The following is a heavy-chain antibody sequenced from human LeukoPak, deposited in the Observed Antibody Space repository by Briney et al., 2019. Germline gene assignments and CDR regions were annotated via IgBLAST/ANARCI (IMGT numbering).Heavy chain of an antibody. CDR1: GYTFTGYY. Sequence: ASVKVSCKASGYTFTGYYMHWVRQAPGQGLEWMGWINPNSGGTNYAQKFQGWVTMTRDTSISTAYMELSRLRSDDTAVYYCARAPDYYDSGAFDIWGQGTMVTVSS. V-gene: IGHV1-2*04. J-gene: IGHJ3*02. D-gene: IGHD3-22*01. CDR3: ARAPDYYDSGAFDI. CDR2: INPNSGGT.